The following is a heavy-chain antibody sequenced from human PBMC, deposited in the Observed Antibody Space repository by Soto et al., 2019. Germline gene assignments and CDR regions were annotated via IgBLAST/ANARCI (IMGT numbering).Heavy chain of an antibody. J-gene: IGHJ4*02. CDR1: GFTFSTFW. CDR2: INSDGSST. Sequence: EVQLVESGGGLVQPGGSLRLSCEASGFTFSTFWMHWVRQAPGKGLVWVSRINSDGSSTNYADSVKGRVTISRDNAQNTLYLQLNSLRPEDTAVYYCARDFAYWGQGTLVTVYS. V-gene: IGHV3-74*01. CDR3: ARDFAY.